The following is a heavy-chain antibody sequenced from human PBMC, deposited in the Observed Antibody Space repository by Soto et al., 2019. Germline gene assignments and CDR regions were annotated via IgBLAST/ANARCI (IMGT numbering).Heavy chain of an antibody. CDR1: GLIFSDVW. Sequence: PGGSLRLSCAASGLIFSDVWMTWVRQAPGKGLEWVGRIKTKPDDGTIDYAAPVRGRFTISRDDSKNTLYLQMTSLTPDDTGVYYCTTSNLGVDFWGPGTLVTV. V-gene: IGHV3-15*01. CDR3: TTSNLGVDF. D-gene: IGHD1-1*01. J-gene: IGHJ4*02. CDR2: IKTKPDDGTI.